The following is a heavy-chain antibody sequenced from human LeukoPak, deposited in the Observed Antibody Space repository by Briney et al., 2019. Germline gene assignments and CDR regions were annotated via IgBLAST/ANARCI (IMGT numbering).Heavy chain of an antibody. D-gene: IGHD3-10*01. CDR1: GGTFSSYA. CDR2: IIPNSGGT. V-gene: IGHV1-2*02. J-gene: IGHJ4*02. CDR3: ARDLVTDYYGSGIDY. Sequence: ASVKVSCKASGGTFSSYAISWVRQAPGQGLEWMGGIIPNSGGTNYAQKFQGRVTMTRDTSISTAYMELSRLRSDDTAVYYCARDLVTDYYGSGIDYWGQGTLVTVSS.